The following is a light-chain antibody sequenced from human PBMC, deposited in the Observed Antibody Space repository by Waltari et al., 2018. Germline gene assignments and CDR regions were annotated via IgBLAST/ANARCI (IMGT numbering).Light chain of an antibody. CDR3: QQYYSIPYT. Sequence: EIVMTQSPATLSVSPGERATLSCRASQSVSSTLAWYQQKPGQPPRLLIYGASTRATATPARFSGSGSGTEFTLAISSLQSEDFAVYYCQQYYSIPYTFGQGTKLQIK. J-gene: IGKJ2*01. V-gene: IGKV3D-15*01. CDR2: GAS. CDR1: QSVSST.